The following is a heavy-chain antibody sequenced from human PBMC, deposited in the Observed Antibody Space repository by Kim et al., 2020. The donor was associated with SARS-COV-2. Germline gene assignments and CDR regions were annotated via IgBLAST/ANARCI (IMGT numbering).Heavy chain of an antibody. CDR3: ARAYYYDSSGYYARLWYYYGMDV. CDR1: GFTFSSYS. D-gene: IGHD3-22*01. V-gene: IGHV3-48*04. Sequence: GGSLRLSCAASGFTFSSYSMNWVRQAPGKGLEWVSYISSSSSTIYYADSVKGRFTISRDNAKNSLYLQMNSLRAEDTAVYYCARAYYYDSSGYYARLWYYYGMDV. J-gene: IGHJ6*01. CDR2: ISSSSSTI.